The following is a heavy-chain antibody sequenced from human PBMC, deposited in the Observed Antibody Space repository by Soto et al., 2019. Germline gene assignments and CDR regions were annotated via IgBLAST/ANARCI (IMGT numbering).Heavy chain of an antibody. CDR1: GFPFSSNA. V-gene: IGHV3-23*01. J-gene: IGHJ4*02. Sequence: VQLLESGGGLVQPGGSLRVYCAASGFPFSSNALSWVRLAPGKGLEWVSTISGSDGSTYYADPVKGRFTISRDSSRNTLYLQMNSLRAEDTAVYYCAKEAAAGLYFFDYWGQGTLVTVSS. CDR3: AKEAAAGLYFFDY. D-gene: IGHD6-13*01. CDR2: ISGSDGST.